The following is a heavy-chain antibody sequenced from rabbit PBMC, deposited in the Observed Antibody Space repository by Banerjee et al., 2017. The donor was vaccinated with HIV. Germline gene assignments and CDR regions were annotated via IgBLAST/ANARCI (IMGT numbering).Heavy chain of an antibody. D-gene: IGHD6-1*01. Sequence: QEQLKETGGGLVQPGGSLTLTCKASGFDFSSYWMSWVRQAPGKGLEWIGDIYAGSGRTYYASWVNGRFTISKTSSTTVTLQMTSLTAADTATYFCARERAGDADYGYAGHDGFDPWGPGTLVTVS. J-gene: IGHJ2*01. CDR3: ARERAGDADYGYAGHDGFDP. CDR1: GFDFSSYW. CDR2: IYAGSGRT. V-gene: IGHV1S45*01.